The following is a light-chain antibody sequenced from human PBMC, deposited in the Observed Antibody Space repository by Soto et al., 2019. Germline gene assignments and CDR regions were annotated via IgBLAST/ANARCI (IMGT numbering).Light chain of an antibody. V-gene: IGLV2-14*03. Sequence: QSVLNQPASVSGSPGQPITISFTGNNSDVGGYNYVSWYQHHPGKAPKLMIYDVSNRPSGVSNRFSGSKSGNTASLTISGLQPEDEADYYCSSYTTCNTRQIVLGTGTKVTVL. CDR1: NSDVGGYNY. CDR3: SSYTTCNTRQIV. J-gene: IGLJ1*01. CDR2: DVS.